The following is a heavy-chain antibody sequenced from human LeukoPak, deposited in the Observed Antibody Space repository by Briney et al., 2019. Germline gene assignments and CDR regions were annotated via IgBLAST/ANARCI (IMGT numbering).Heavy chain of an antibody. CDR1: GFTFSSYG. V-gene: IGHV3-21*01. Sequence: GGSLRLSCAASGFTFSSYGMNWVRQAPGKGLEWVSCISSSSNYIYYADSVKGRFTISRDNAKNSLYLQMNSLRAEDTAVYYCARDLYGSGIVIDYWGQGTLVTVSS. CDR2: ISSSSNYI. D-gene: IGHD3-10*01. J-gene: IGHJ4*02. CDR3: ARDLYGSGIVIDY.